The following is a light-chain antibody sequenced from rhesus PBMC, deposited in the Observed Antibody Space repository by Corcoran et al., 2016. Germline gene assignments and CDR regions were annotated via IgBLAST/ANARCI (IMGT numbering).Light chain of an antibody. J-gene: IGKJ1*01. CDR1: ENVNNY. CDR3: QHSYGTPPT. V-gene: IGKV1-74*01. Sequence: DIQMTQSPSSLSASVGDRVTITCRASENVNNYLHWYQQKPWKAPKLLIYAASTLQSGVPSRFSGSGSGTDYTFTISSLQPEDVATYYCQHSYGTPPTFGQGTKVEIK. CDR2: AAS.